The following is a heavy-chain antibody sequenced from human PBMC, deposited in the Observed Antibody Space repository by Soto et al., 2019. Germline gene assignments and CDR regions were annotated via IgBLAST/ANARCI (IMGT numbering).Heavy chain of an antibody. J-gene: IGHJ6*02. D-gene: IGHD3-22*01. Sequence: SETLSLTCAVSGGSISSGGYSWSWIRQPPGKGLEWIGYIYHSGGTYYNPSLKSRVTISVDRSKNQFSLKLSSVTAADTAVYYCASDYYDSSGYYGMDVWGQGTTVTVSS. CDR2: IYHSGGT. V-gene: IGHV4-30-2*01. CDR1: GGSISSGGYS. CDR3: ASDYYDSSGYYGMDV.